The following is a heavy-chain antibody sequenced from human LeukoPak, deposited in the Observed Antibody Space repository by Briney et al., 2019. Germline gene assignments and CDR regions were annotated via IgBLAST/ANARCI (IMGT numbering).Heavy chain of an antibody. V-gene: IGHV3-23*01. CDR2: ISGSASNT. Sequence: AGGSLRLSCAASGFTFSNYGMSWVRQAPGKGLEWVSAISGSASNTYYADSVKGRFTISRDTFKNTLYLQMNSLRAEDTAIYYCARMSGDGYYFMSYWGQGTLVTVSS. J-gene: IGHJ4*02. D-gene: IGHD5-24*01. CDR3: ARMSGDGYYFMSY. CDR1: GFTFSNYG.